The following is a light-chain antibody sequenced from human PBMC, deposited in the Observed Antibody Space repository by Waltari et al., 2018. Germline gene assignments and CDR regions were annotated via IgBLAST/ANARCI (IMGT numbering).Light chain of an antibody. CDR2: SNN. J-gene: IGLJ3*02. Sequence: QSVLTQPPSAYGTPGQRVTISCSGSNSNIETKPVMWCQHLPGTAPKLLIYSNNQRPSGVPDRFSGSKSGTSASLAISGLQSEDEADYYCGTWDDSLSVWLFGGGTKLTVL. V-gene: IGLV1-44*01. CDR1: NSNIETKP. CDR3: GTWDDSLSVWL.